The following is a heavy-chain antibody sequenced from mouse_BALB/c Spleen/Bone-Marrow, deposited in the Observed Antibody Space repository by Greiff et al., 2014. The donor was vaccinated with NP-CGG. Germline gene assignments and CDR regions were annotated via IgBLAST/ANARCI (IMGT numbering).Heavy chain of an antibody. CDR3: ARSNYYGSSYCYFDY. Sequence: QQSGPGLVKPSQSLSLTCTVTGYSITSDYAWNWIRQFPGNKLEWMGYIGYSDSTSYNPSLENRISITRDTSKNQFFLQLNSVTAEDTATYYCARSNYYGSSYCYFDYWGQGTTLTVSS. J-gene: IGHJ2*01. D-gene: IGHD1-1*01. CDR1: GYSITSDYA. CDR2: IGYSDST. V-gene: IGHV3-2*02.